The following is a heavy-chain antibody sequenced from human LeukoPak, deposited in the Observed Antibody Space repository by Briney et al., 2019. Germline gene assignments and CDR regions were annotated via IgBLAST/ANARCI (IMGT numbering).Heavy chain of an antibody. J-gene: IGHJ5*02. Sequence: PSETLSLTCAVSGASISGSGYYWSWIRQPPGKGLEWIGYIYYSGSTNYNPSLKSRVTISVDTSKNQFSLKLSSVTAADTAVYYCARGAPGIAVAGLRGMNWFDPWGQGTLVTVSS. V-gene: IGHV4-61*08. CDR3: ARGAPGIAVAGLRGMNWFDP. D-gene: IGHD6-19*01. CDR1: GASISGSGYY. CDR2: IYYSGST.